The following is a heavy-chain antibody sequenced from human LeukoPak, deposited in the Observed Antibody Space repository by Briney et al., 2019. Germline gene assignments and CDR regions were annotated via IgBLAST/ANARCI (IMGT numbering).Heavy chain of an antibody. J-gene: IGHJ4*02. CDR3: AKVKSDDFWSGYLSDY. CDR1: GFTFSSYA. V-gene: IGHV3-23*01. Sequence: GGSLRLSCAASGFTFSSYAMSWVRQAPGKGLEWVSAISGSGGSTYYADSVKGRFTISRDNSKDTLYLQMNSLRAEDTAVYYCAKVKSDDFWSGYLSDYWGQGTLVTVSS. D-gene: IGHD3-3*01. CDR2: ISGSGGST.